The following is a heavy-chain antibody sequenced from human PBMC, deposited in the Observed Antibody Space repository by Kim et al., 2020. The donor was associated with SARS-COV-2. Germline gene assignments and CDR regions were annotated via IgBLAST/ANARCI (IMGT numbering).Heavy chain of an antibody. CDR1: GYTFTGYY. J-gene: IGHJ6*02. V-gene: IGHV1-2*02. D-gene: IGHD3-22*01. Sequence: ASVKVSCKASGYTFTGYYMHWVRQAPGQGLEWMGWINPNSGGTNYAQKFQGRVTMTRDTSISTAYMELSRLRSDDTAVYYCAREPLYDSSGYYVIAGVGYYYYYYGMDVWGQGTTVTVSS. CDR2: INPNSGGT. CDR3: AREPLYDSSGYYVIAGVGYYYYYYGMDV.